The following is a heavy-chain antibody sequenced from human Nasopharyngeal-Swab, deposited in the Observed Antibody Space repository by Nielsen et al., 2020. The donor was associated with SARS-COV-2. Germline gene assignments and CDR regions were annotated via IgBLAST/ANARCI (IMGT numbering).Heavy chain of an antibody. V-gene: IGHV4-39*01. D-gene: IGHD5-18*01. CDR3: ASLNVDTAMVHDY. J-gene: IGHJ4*02. CDR2: IYYSGST. Sequence: VRQMPGKGLEWIGRIYYSGSTYYNPSLKSRVTISVDTSKNQFSLKLSSVTAADTAVYYCASLNVDTAMVHDYWGQGTLVTVSS.